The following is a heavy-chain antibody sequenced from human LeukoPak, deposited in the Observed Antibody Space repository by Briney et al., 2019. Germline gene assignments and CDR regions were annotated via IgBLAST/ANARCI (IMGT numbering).Heavy chain of an antibody. Sequence: GESLQISCAASGFTFSSYGMHWVRQAPGKGLEWVAVISYDGSNKYYADSVKGRFTISRDNSKNTLYLQMNSLRAEDTAVYYCAKADTAMATGMFDYWGQGTLVTVSS. CDR2: ISYDGSNK. CDR3: AKADTAMATGMFDY. J-gene: IGHJ4*02. CDR1: GFTFSSYG. D-gene: IGHD5-18*01. V-gene: IGHV3-30*18.